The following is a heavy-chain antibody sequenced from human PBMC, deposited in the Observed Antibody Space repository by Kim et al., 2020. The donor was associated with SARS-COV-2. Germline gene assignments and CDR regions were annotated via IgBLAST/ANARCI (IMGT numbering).Heavy chain of an antibody. J-gene: IGHJ6*04. CDR1: GFTFSTCG. D-gene: IGHD2-2*01. CDR3: AKDANIVVPSYYYGIDV. V-gene: IGHV3-30*18. CDR2: ISYDGSNE. Sequence: GGSLRLSCAASGFTFSTCGMHWVRQAPGKGLEWVAAISYDGSNEFYADSVKGRFTISRDKSENRLFLQMDSLRAEDTAVYFCAKDANIVVPSYYYGIDVWGKGTAVTVSS.